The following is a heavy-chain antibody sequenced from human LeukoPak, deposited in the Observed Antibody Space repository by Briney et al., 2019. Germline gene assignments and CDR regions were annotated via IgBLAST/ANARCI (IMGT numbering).Heavy chain of an antibody. CDR3: ARAPNRNTAMARGAFDI. D-gene: IGHD5-18*01. CDR2: IYYSGST. J-gene: IGHJ3*02. CDR1: GGSISSYY. V-gene: IGHV4-59*01. Sequence: SETLSLTCTVSGGSISSYYWSWIRQPPGKGLEWIGYIYYSGSTNYNPSLKSRVTISVDTSKNQFSLKLSSVTAADTAVYYCARAPNRNTAMARGAFDIWGQGTMVTVSS.